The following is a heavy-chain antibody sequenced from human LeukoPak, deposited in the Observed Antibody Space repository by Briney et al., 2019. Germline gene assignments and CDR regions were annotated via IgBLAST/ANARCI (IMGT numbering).Heavy chain of an antibody. D-gene: IGHD3-16*01. CDR3: ARHYGP. V-gene: IGHV4-28*05. CDR2: IYYSGGI. CDR1: GYSTSTSNY. J-gene: IGHJ5*02. Sequence: SDTLSLTCSVSGYSTSTSNYWAWIRPPPGRGVEWIGHIYYSGGIYYNPSLKSRVTMSVDTSRNQFSLKLNSVTAADTAVYYCARHYGPWGQGTLVTVSS.